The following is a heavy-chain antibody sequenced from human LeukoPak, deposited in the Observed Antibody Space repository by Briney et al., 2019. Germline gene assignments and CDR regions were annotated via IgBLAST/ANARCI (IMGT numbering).Heavy chain of an antibody. CDR2: IIPIFGTA. J-gene: IGHJ4*02. V-gene: IGHV1-69*05. D-gene: IGHD3-22*01. CDR1: GGTFSSYA. CDR3: ARARYYYDSSGCGLDY. Sequence: ASVKVSCKASGGTFSSYAISWVRQAPGQGLEWMGRIIPIFGTANYAQKFQGRVTITTDESTSTAYMELSSLRSEDTAVYYCARARYYYDSSGCGLDYWGQGTLVTVSS.